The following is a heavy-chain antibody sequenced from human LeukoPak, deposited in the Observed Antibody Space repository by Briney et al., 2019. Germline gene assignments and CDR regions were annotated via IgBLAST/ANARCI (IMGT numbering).Heavy chain of an antibody. Sequence: SETLSLTCTVSGGSISSYYWSWIRQPPGKGLEWIGYIYYSGSTYYNPSLKSRVTISVDTSKNQFSLKLSSVTAADTAVYYCARARPYYYDSSGYNFDYWGQGTLVTVSS. J-gene: IGHJ4*02. CDR3: ARARPYYYDSSGYNFDY. CDR1: GGSISSYY. V-gene: IGHV4-59*12. D-gene: IGHD3-22*01. CDR2: IYYSGST.